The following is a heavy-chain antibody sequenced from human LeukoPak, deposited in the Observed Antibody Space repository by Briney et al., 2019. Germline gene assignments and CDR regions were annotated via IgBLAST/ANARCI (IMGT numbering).Heavy chain of an antibody. CDR1: GGSFSGYY. V-gene: IGHV4-34*01. J-gene: IGHJ4*02. CDR3: ARGGRKRGSIAARASHDY. Sequence: SETLSLTCAVYGGSFSGYYWSWIRQPPGKGLEWIGEINHSGSTNYNPSLKSRVTISVDTSKNQFSLKLSSVTAADTAVYYCARGGRKRGSIAARASHDYWGQGTLVTVSS. CDR2: INHSGST. D-gene: IGHD6-6*01.